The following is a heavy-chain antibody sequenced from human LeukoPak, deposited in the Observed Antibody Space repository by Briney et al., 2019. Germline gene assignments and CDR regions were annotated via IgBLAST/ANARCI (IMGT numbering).Heavy chain of an antibody. CDR3: ASLTSSGPAFDY. Sequence: ASVTVSCKASGGTFSSYAISWVRQAPGQGLEWMGGIIPIFGTANYAQKFQGRVTITADESTSTAYMGLSSLRSEDTAVYYCASLTSSGPAFDYWGQGTLVTVSS. D-gene: IGHD1-1*01. V-gene: IGHV1-69*13. J-gene: IGHJ4*02. CDR1: GGTFSSYA. CDR2: IIPIFGTA.